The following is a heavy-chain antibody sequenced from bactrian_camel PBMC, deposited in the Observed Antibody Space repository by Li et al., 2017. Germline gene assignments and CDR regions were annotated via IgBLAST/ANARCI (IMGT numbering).Heavy chain of an antibody. Sequence: HVQLVESGGGSVQAGGSLKLSCAASGKIDSKCGMGWYRQAPGKEREFVSSISKDGTTSYAASVKGRFTISRDNAKNTLYLQMNSLKPEDTDMYFCAAESRPAEQCTVVPGTHVERADFGYWGQGTQVTVS. CDR1: GKIDSKCG. J-gene: IGHJ6*01. V-gene: IGHV3S53*01. CDR3: AAESRPAEQCTVVPGTHVERADFGY. CDR2: ISKDGTT. D-gene: IGHD6*01.